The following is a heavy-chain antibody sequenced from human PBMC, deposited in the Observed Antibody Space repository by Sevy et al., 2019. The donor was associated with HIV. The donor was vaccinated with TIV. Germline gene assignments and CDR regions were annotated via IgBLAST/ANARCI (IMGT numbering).Heavy chain of an antibody. CDR1: GGSISSGGYS. CDR3: ARVMDCSSTSCPFDY. Sequence: SETLSLTCAVSGGSISSGGYSWSWIRQPPGKGLEWIGYIYHSGSTYYNPSLKSRVTISVDRSKNQFSLKLGSVTAADTAVYYCARVMDCSSTSCPFDYWGQGTLVTVSS. D-gene: IGHD2-2*01. V-gene: IGHV4-30-2*01. J-gene: IGHJ4*02. CDR2: IYHSGST.